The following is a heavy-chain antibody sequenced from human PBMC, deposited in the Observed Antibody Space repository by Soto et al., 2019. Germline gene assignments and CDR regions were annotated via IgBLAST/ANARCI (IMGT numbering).Heavy chain of an antibody. CDR2: ISYDGSNK. J-gene: IGHJ4*02. CDR1: GFTFSSYA. D-gene: IGHD2-15*01. CDR3: AREVDYYFDY. V-gene: IGHV3-30-3*01. Sequence: QVQLVESGGGVVQPGRSLRLSCAASGFTFSSYAMHWVRQAPGKGLEWVAVISYDGSNKYYADSVKGRFTISRDNSKNTLYLQMNSLRAEDTAVYYCAREVDYYFDYWGQGTLVTVSS.